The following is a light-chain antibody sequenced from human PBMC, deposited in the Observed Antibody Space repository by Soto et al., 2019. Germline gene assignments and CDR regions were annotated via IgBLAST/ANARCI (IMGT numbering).Light chain of an antibody. V-gene: IGKV3-11*01. CDR2: AVS. J-gene: IGKJ4*01. CDR3: QQRSNWPPLS. CDR1: QSVGNS. Sequence: EIVLTQSPTILSLSPGDRATLSCRASQSVGNSFAWYQQKPGQAPSLLVYAVSDRATGIPARFSGSGSGTDFTLTISSLETEDFAVYYCQQRSNWPPLSFGGGTKV.